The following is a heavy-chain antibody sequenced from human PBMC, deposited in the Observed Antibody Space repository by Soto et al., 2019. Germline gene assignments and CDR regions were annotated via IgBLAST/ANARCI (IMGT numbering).Heavy chain of an antibody. Sequence: GSGPTLVNPTQTLTLTCTFSGFSLSTSGVAVGWIRQPPGKALEWLALIYWNDDKRYSPSLNNRLTITKDTSKNQVVLAMTNMDPVDTATYFCAHRRLTTLTTIFDYWGQGTLVTVSS. D-gene: IGHD4-17*01. V-gene: IGHV2-5*01. CDR2: IYWNDDK. J-gene: IGHJ4*02. CDR3: AHRRLTTLTTIFDY. CDR1: GFSLSTSGVA.